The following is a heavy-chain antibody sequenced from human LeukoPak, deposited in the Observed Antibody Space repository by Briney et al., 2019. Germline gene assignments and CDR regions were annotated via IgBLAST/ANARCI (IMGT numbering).Heavy chain of an antibody. Sequence: PGGSLRLSCAASGFTFSSYVMSWVRQAPGKGLEWVSYINHNGKTIYYADSVKGRFTISRDNAKNSLYLQMNSLRDEDTAVYYCATLVRNFDYWGQGTLVTVSS. CDR1: GFTFSSYV. D-gene: IGHD6-6*01. CDR2: INHNGKTI. CDR3: ATLVRNFDY. V-gene: IGHV3-48*02. J-gene: IGHJ4*02.